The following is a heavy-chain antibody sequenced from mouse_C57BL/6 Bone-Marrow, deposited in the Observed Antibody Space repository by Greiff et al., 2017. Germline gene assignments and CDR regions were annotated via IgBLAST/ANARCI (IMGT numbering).Heavy chain of an antibody. CDR2: SRNKANDYTT. D-gene: IGHD1-1*01. Sequence: EVKLVESGGGLVQSGRSLRLSCATSGFTFSDFYMEWVRQAPGKGLEWIAASRNKANDYTTEYSASVKGRFIVSRDTSQSILYLQMDALRAADSDISVCSRDGPPSTVIRRGFWYLDVWGTETTVTVS. CDR1: GFTFSDFY. CDR3: SRDGPPSTVIRRGFWYLDV. J-gene: IGHJ1*03. V-gene: IGHV7-1*01.